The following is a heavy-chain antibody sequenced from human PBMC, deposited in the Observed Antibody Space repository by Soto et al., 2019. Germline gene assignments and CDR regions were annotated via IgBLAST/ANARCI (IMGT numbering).Heavy chain of an antibody. CDR3: AREDYYDSSGYYSDNNWFDP. V-gene: IGHV3-48*03. D-gene: IGHD3-22*01. Sequence: GGSLRLSCAASGFTFSSYEMNWVRQAPGKGLEWVSYISSSGSTIYYADSVKGRFTISRDNAKNSLYLQMNSLRAEDTAVYYCAREDYYDSSGYYSDNNWFDPWGQGTLVTVSS. J-gene: IGHJ5*02. CDR1: GFTFSSYE. CDR2: ISSSGSTI.